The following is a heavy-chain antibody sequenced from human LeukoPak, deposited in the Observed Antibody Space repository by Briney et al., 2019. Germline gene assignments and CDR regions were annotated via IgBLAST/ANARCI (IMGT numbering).Heavy chain of an antibody. CDR1: GFTFSSYV. J-gene: IGHJ3*02. CDR3: ARAGTATTYDFWSGYYVYDAFDI. V-gene: IGHV3-30*02. CDR2: IRYDGSNK. D-gene: IGHD3-3*01. Sequence: GGSLRLSCAASGFTFSSYVMHWVRQAPGKGLEWVAFIRYDGSNKYYSDSVKGRFTISRDNAKNSLYLQMNSLRAEDTAVYYCARAGTATTYDFWSGYYVYDAFDIWGQGTMVTVSS.